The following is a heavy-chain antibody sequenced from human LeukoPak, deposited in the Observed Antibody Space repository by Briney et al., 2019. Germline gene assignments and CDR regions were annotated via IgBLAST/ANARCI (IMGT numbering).Heavy chain of an antibody. D-gene: IGHD3-3*01. CDR2: ISSSGHAI. V-gene: IGHV3-48*03. CDR3: ARQHYGFWLPADY. J-gene: IGHJ4*02. CDR1: GFTFGSCE. Sequence: PGGSLRLSCAASGFTFGSCEMNWVRQAPGKGLEWVSYISSSGHAIYYADSVKGRFTISRDNAKKSLYLQMNSLRAEDTAVYYCARQHYGFWLPADYWGQGTLVTVSS.